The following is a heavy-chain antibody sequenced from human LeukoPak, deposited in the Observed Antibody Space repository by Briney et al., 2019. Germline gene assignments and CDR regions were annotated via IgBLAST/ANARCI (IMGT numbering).Heavy chain of an antibody. Sequence: PGGSLRLSCAASGFTFSSYAMSWVRQAPGKGLEWVSAISGSGGSTYYADSVKGRSTISRDNSKNTLYLQMNSLRAEDTVVYYCAKEIYCSGGSCYSDAFDIWGQGTMVTVSS. CDR1: GFTFSSYA. D-gene: IGHD2-15*01. CDR2: ISGSGGST. J-gene: IGHJ3*02. CDR3: AKEIYCSGGSCYSDAFDI. V-gene: IGHV3-23*01.